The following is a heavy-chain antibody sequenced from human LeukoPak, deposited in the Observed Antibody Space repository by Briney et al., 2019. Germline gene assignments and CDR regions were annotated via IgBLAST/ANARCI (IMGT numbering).Heavy chain of an antibody. CDR2: ISSSGSTI. J-gene: IGHJ4*02. CDR1: GFTFSSYE. Sequence: GRSLRLSCAASGFTFSSYEMNWVRQAPGKGLEWVSYISSSGSTIYYADSVKGRFTISRDNAKNSLYLQMNSLRAEDTAVYYCARDRITMVRGVRSALDYWGQGTLVTVSS. D-gene: IGHD3-10*01. V-gene: IGHV3-48*03. CDR3: ARDRITMVRGVRSALDY.